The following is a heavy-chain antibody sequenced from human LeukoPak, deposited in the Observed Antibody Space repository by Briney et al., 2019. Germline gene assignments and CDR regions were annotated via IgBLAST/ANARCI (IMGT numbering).Heavy chain of an antibody. CDR1: GFTVSSYA. V-gene: IGHV3-23*01. J-gene: IGHJ4*02. CDR2: ISGSGGST. Sequence: GGSLRLSCAASGFTVSSYAMSWVRQAPGKGLEWVSAISGSGGSTYYADTVKGRFTISRDNSKNTLYLQMNSLRAEDTAVYYCAKDMRFDWTPYYFDYWGQGTLVTVSS. D-gene: IGHD3-9*01. CDR3: AKDMRFDWTPYYFDY.